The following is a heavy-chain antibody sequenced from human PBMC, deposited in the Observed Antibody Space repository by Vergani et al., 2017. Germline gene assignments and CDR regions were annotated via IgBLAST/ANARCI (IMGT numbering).Heavy chain of an antibody. D-gene: IGHD5-18*01. J-gene: IGHJ4*02. V-gene: IGHV3-66*01. CDR3: AKSGVTGGYSYGSDY. Sequence: EVQLVESGGALVQPGGSLRLSCAASGFSVSGSFVSWVRQAPGKGLEWVSVIYSGGSTYYAESVKGRFTISRDSSNNTVYLQMNSLRAEDTAVYYCAKSGVTGGYSYGSDYWGQGTLVTVSS. CDR2: IYSGGST. CDR1: GFSVSGSF.